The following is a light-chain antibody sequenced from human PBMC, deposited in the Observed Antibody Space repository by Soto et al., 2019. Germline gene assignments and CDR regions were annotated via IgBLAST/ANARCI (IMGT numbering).Light chain of an antibody. CDR2: GAS. CDR1: QSLSTN. V-gene: IGKV3-15*01. Sequence: EIVMTQSPATLSVSPGERATLSCRASQSLSTNLAWYQQKPGQAPRLLIYGASTRASGIPARFSGSGSGTDFTLTISSLQPEDFATYYCLQDYNYPRTFGQGTKVDIK. J-gene: IGKJ1*01. CDR3: LQDYNYPRT.